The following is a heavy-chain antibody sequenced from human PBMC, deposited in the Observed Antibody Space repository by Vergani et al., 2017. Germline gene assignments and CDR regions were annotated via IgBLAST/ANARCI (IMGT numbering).Heavy chain of an antibody. CDR2: IYYSGST. CDR3: ARVSSRRPSPLLDY. CDR1: GGSISSYY. Sequence: QVQLQESGPGLVKPSETLSLTCTVSGGSISSYYWSWIRQPPGKGLEWIGYIYYSGSTNYNPSLKSRVTISVDTSKNQFSLKLSSVTAADTAVYYCARVSSRRPSPLLDYWGQGTLVTVSS. J-gene: IGHJ4*02. D-gene: IGHD2-2*01. V-gene: IGHV4-59*01.